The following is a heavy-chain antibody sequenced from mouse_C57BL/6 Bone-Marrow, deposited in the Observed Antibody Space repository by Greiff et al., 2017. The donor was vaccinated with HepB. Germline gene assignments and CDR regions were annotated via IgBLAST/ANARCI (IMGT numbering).Heavy chain of an antibody. J-gene: IGHJ1*03. CDR2: IYPRSGNT. D-gene: IGHD1-1*02. CDR3: ARERVGPYWYFDV. CDR1: GYTFTSYG. Sequence: VMLVESGAELARPGASVKLSCKASGYTFTSYGISWVKQRTGQGLEWIGEIYPRSGNTYYNEQFKGKATLTADKSPSTAYMELRSLTSEDSAVYFCARERVGPYWYFDVWGTGTTVTVSS. V-gene: IGHV1-81*01.